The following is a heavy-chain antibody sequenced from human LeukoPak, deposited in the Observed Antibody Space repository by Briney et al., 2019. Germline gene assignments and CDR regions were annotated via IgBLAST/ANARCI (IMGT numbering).Heavy chain of an antibody. D-gene: IGHD4-17*01. V-gene: IGHV3-30-3*01. J-gene: IGHJ4*02. Sequence: QTGGSLRLSCAASGFTFGSYALHWVRQAPGKGLEWVAIISYDGNNKFYTDSVKGRFTISRDTSKNTVYLQMNSRRAEDTAVYYCARDTVTTAYYFDYWGQGTLVTVSS. CDR1: GFTFGSYA. CDR3: ARDTVTTAYYFDY. CDR2: ISYDGNNK.